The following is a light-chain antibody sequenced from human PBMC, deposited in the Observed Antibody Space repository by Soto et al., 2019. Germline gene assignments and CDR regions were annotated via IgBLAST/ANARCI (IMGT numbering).Light chain of an antibody. CDR3: SSHAAINV. V-gene: IGLV2-8*01. J-gene: IGLJ1*01. CDR1: SSDVGGYNY. CDR2: EVD. Sequence: QSALTQPPSASGSPGQSVTISCTGSSSDVGGYNYVSWYQHHPGKAPKLIIYEVDKRSSGVPDRFSGSKSGNTASLTVSGLQAEDEAAYYCSSHAAINVFGTGTKVTVL.